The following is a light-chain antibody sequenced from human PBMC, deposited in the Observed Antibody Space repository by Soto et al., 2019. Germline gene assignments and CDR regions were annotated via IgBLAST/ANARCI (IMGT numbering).Light chain of an antibody. CDR2: VAS. CDR3: QQYNSYSLT. Sequence: DIQMTQSPSTLSSFVGDRFTITCRASQSISGWLAWYQQKPGKAPRLLMYVASSLQSGVPSRFSGSGSATEFTLTISSLQPDDFATYFCQQYNSYSLTFGQGTKVDIK. V-gene: IGKV1-5*01. J-gene: IGKJ1*01. CDR1: QSISGW.